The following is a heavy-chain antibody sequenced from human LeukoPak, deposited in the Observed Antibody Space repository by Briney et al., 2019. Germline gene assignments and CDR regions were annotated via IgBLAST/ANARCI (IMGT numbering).Heavy chain of an antibody. Sequence: SETLSLTCTVSGGSISSSSYYWRWLRQPPGKGLEWFGSIYYSGSTYYNPSLKCRVTISVDMYKHLFSQKLISVRAPDTAVFSRARLNRITMVRGVITSFDYWGQGTLVTVSS. CDR2: IYYSGST. V-gene: IGHV4-39*01. CDR1: GGSISSSSYY. D-gene: IGHD3-10*01. J-gene: IGHJ4*02. CDR3: ARLNRITMVRGVITSFDY.